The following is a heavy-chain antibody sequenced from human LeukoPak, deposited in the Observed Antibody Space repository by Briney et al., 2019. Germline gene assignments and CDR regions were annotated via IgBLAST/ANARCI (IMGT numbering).Heavy chain of an antibody. CDR2: IYYSGVS. CDR1: GGSIISSSFW. J-gene: IGHJ6*03. D-gene: IGHD3-10*01. V-gene: IGHV4-39*07. CDR3: ARVEEGYGSGRRENYYYYYMDV. Sequence: SETLSLTCTVSGGSIISSSFWWGWIRQPPGTGLEWIGSIYYSGVSYYNTSLKSRVTISVDTSKNQFSLKLSSVTAADTAVYYCARVEEGYGSGRRENYYYYYMDVWGKGTTVTISS.